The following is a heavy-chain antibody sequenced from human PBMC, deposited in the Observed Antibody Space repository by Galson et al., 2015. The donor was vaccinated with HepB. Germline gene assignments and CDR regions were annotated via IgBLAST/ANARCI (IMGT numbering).Heavy chain of an antibody. CDR3: ARDNPVLLWFGYFDL. V-gene: IGHV3-11*06. D-gene: IGHD3-10*01. CDR1: GFTFSDYY. CDR2: ISSSSSYT. Sequence: SLRLSCAASGFTFSDYYMSWIRQAPGKGLEWVSYISSSSSYTNYADSVKGRFTISRDNAKNSLYLQMNSLRAEDTAVYYCARDNPVLLWFGYFDLWGRGTLVTVSS. J-gene: IGHJ2*01.